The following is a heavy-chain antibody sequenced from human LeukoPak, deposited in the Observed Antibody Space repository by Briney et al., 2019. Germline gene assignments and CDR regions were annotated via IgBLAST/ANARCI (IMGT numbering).Heavy chain of an antibody. V-gene: IGHV3-9*01. CDR2: ISWNSGSI. Sequence: GGSLILSCAASGFTFDDYAMHWVRPAPGKGLEWVSGISWNSGSIGYADSVKGRFTISRDNAKNSLYLQMNSLRAEDTALYYCAKDISPTGTDDYYYYGMDVWGQGTTVTVSS. CDR3: AKDISPTGTDDYYYYGMDV. D-gene: IGHD1-1*01. J-gene: IGHJ6*02. CDR1: GFTFDDYA.